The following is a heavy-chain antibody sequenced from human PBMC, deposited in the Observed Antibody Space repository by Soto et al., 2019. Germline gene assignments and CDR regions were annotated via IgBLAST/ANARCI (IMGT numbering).Heavy chain of an antibody. Sequence: ASVKVSCKASGYTFTSYYMHWVRQAPGQGLEWMGIINPSGGSTSYARKFQGRVTMTRDTSTSTVYMELSSLRSEDTAVYYCAREVDDILTGNYGMDVWGQGTTVTVSS. CDR3: AREVDDILTGNYGMDV. D-gene: IGHD3-9*01. CDR1: GYTFTSYY. J-gene: IGHJ6*02. V-gene: IGHV1-46*01. CDR2: INPSGGST.